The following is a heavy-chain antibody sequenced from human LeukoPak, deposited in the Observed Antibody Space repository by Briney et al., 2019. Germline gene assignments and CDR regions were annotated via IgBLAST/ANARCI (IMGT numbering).Heavy chain of an antibody. CDR1: GFTFSSYA. J-gene: IGHJ6*02. V-gene: IGHV3-23*01. Sequence: GGSLRLSCAASGFTFSSYAMSWVRQAPGKGLEWVSAISGSGGSTYYADSVKGRFTISRDNSKNTLYLQMNSLRAEDTAVYYCAKSHVDIVATIEGDYYYGMDVWGQGTTVTVSS. CDR3: AKSHVDIVATIEGDYYYGMDV. D-gene: IGHD5-12*01. CDR2: ISGSGGST.